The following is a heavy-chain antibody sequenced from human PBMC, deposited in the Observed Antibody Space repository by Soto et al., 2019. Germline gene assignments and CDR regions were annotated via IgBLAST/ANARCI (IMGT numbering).Heavy chain of an antibody. CDR1: GYTFTSYG. V-gene: IGHV1-18*01. CDR2: INPYNGNT. D-gene: IGHD1-26*01. Sequence: GASVKVSCKASGYTFTSYGISWVRQAPGQGLEWMGWINPYNGNTDYAQKLQGRVTMTTDTSTSTAYMELRSLRSDDTAVYDCARDPVGGNWFDSWGQGTLVTVAS. J-gene: IGHJ5*01. CDR3: ARDPVGGNWFDS.